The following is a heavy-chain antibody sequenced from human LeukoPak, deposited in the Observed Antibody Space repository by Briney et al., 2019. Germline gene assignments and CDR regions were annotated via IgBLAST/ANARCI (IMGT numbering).Heavy chain of an antibody. J-gene: IGHJ4*02. Sequence: GGSLRLSCTASGFTLGDYAMSWVRQAPGKGLEWVGFIRSKAYGGTTEYAASVKGRFTISRDDSKSIAYLQMNSLKTEDTAVYYCTRGNPFFDYWGQGTLVTVSS. CDR3: TRGNPFFDY. CDR1: GFTLGDYA. V-gene: IGHV3-49*04. CDR2: IRSKAYGGTT.